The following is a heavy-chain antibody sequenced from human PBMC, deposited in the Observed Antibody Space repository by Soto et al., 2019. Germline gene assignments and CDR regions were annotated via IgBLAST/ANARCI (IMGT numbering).Heavy chain of an antibody. CDR1: GFTFSNAW. Sequence: ALRLSCAASGFTFSNAWINWVRQAPGKGLEWVGRIKSKTDGGTTDYAEPVKGRFAISRDDSNNMVYLQMNSLKIEDTAVYYCTTDSYSTIIIVRFDYWGHGTLVTVSS. CDR3: TTDSYSTIIIVRFDY. V-gene: IGHV3-15*07. D-gene: IGHD2-8*01. CDR2: IKSKTDGGTT. J-gene: IGHJ4*01.